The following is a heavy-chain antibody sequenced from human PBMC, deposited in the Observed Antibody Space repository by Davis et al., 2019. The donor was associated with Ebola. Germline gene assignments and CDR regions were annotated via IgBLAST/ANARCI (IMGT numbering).Heavy chain of an antibody. CDR2: IYYSGST. CDR1: GGSISSYY. Sequence: MPGGSLRLSCTVSGGSISSYYWSWIRQPPGKGLEWIGYIYYSGSTNYNPSLKSRVTISVDTSKNQFSLKLSSVTAADTAVYYCAGERLVTIFGVVTHGMDVWGQGTTVTVSS. V-gene: IGHV4-59*01. CDR3: AGERLVTIFGVVTHGMDV. J-gene: IGHJ6*02. D-gene: IGHD3-3*01.